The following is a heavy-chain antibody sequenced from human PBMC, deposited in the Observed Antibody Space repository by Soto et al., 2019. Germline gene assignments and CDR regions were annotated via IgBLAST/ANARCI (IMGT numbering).Heavy chain of an antibody. J-gene: IGHJ5*02. Sequence: SETLSLPYTGSSGTISSGGYCWSWIRPSPGRGLEWIAYIYYSGITYYNPSLKSRVTISVDTFKKQISLKLNSVTAADTAVYYCARGGSVRTWFLPCGQGTLVTVSS. CDR1: SGTISSGGYC. V-gene: IGHV4-30-4*01. D-gene: IGHD2-8*01. CDR3: ARGGSVRTWFLP. CDR2: IYYSGIT.